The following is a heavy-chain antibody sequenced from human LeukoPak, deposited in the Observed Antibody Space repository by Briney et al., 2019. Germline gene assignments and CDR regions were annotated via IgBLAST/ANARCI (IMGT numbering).Heavy chain of an antibody. D-gene: IGHD6-19*01. CDR3: AKERIAVAGPYFDY. Sequence: PGRSLRLSCAASGFTFSSYGMHWVRQAPGKGLEWVAVISYDGSNKYYADSVKGRFTISRDNSKNTLYLQMNSLRAEDTAVYYCAKERIAVAGPYFDYWGQGTLVTVSS. CDR1: GFTFSSYG. CDR2: ISYDGSNK. J-gene: IGHJ4*02. V-gene: IGHV3-30*18.